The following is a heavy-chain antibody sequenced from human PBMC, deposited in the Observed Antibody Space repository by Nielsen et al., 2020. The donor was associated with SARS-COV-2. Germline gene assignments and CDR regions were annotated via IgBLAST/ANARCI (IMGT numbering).Heavy chain of an antibody. CDR1: GGSISSGGYY. CDR3: ARALTFGMVIRWFDP. V-gene: IGHV4-31*03. Sequence: SETLSLTCTVSGGSISSGGYYWSWIRQHPGKGLEWIGYIYYSGSTYYNPSLKSRVTISVDTSKNQFSLKLSSVTAADTAVYYCARALTFGMVIRWFDPWGQGTLVTVSS. D-gene: IGHD3-3*01. CDR2: IYYSGST. J-gene: IGHJ5*02.